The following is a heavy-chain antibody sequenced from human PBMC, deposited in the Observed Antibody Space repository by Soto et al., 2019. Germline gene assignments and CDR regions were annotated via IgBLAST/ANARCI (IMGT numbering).Heavy chain of an antibody. CDR3: ARDRGTPPSNMWPVHGTYVAY. D-gene: IGHD1-7*01. CDR1: GFSCTGHG. J-gene: IGHJ4*02. CDR2: IYYDGSDE. V-gene: IGHV3-33*01. Sequence: QVQLVESGGGVVQPARSLRLSCAASGFSCTGHGMHWVRQAPGKELEWVELIYYDGSDEYYADSVKCLFSISRDNSKNMVYLQMNSLRAEDTAVYYCARDRGTPPSNMWPVHGTYVAYLGQGTLFTVSS.